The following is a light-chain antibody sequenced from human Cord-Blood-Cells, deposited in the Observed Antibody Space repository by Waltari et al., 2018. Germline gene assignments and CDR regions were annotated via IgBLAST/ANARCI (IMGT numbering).Light chain of an antibody. CDR2: DAS. CDR1: QSIGSS. V-gene: IGKV6-21*02. CDR3: HQSSSLPYT. Sequence: DIVLTQSPDFQSVTPKEKVTITCRASQSIGSSLHWYQQTPEQSPKLLIKDASPSISVVTSRFSGSGSRTDFTLTINSLEAEDAATYYCHQSSSLPYTFGQGTKLEIK. J-gene: IGKJ2*01.